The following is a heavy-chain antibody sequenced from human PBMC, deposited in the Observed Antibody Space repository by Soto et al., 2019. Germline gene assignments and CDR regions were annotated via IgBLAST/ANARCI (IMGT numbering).Heavy chain of an antibody. Sequence: ASVKVSCKASGYTFTSYGISWVRQAPGQGLEWMGWISAYNGNTNYAQKLQGRVTMTTDTSTSTAYMELRSLRSDDTAVYYCARGSLGIAAAGTLFDPWGQGTLVTVSS. CDR1: GYTFTSYG. J-gene: IGHJ5*02. D-gene: IGHD6-13*01. CDR2: ISAYNGNT. CDR3: ARGSLGIAAAGTLFDP. V-gene: IGHV1-18*04.